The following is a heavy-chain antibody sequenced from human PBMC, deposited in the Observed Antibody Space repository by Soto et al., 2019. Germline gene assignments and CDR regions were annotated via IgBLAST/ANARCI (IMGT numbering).Heavy chain of an antibody. D-gene: IGHD2-15*01. CDR3: AREPRYCRGGSCSITGDAWDI. J-gene: IGHJ3*02. Sequence: EVQLVESGGGLVQPGGSLRLSCTASGFIVSDTYMNWVRQAPGKGLEWVSVISNRGDTHYADSVRGRFSLSRDIADNTLHLQMNNLRVEDTAVYYCAREPRYCRGGSCSITGDAWDIWGQGTMVTVSS. CDR2: ISNRGDT. V-gene: IGHV3-66*01. CDR1: GFIVSDTY.